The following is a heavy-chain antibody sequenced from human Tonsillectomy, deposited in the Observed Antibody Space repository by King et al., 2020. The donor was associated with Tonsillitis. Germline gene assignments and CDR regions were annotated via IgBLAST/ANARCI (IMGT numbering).Heavy chain of an antibody. D-gene: IGHD2/OR15-2a*01. CDR2: IYSRGST. Sequence: VQLQESGPGLVKPSQTLSLTCIVSGGSINSGDNYWSWLRQHPGKGLEGIGNIYSRGSTYYNPSLKSRVAMSVDTSKNQFSLNLRSVTAADTAVYYCAREVFLWGQGTLVTVSS. V-gene: IGHV4-31*03. J-gene: IGHJ4*02. CDR1: GGSINSGDNY. CDR3: AREVFL.